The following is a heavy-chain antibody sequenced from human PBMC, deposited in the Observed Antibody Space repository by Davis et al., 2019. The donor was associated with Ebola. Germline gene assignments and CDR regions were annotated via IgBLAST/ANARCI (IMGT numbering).Heavy chain of an antibody. D-gene: IGHD1-26*01. Sequence: AASVKVSCKASGYTFTSYAMHWVRQAPGQRLEWMGWINAGNGNTKYSQKFQGRVTITRDTSASTAYMELSSLRSDDTAMYYCARILGTIYDYWGQGTLVTVSS. CDR1: GYTFTSYA. CDR2: INAGNGNT. J-gene: IGHJ4*02. V-gene: IGHV1-3*01. CDR3: ARILGTIYDY.